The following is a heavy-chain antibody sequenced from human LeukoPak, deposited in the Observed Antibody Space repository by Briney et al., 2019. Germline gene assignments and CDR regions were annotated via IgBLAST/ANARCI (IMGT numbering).Heavy chain of an antibody. J-gene: IGHJ4*02. D-gene: IGHD5-18*01. CDR1: GGSISSYY. Sequence: SETLSLTCTVSGGSISSYYWSWIRQPPGKGLEWIGYIYYSGSTNYNPSLKSRVTISVDTSKNQFSLKLSSVTAADTAVYYCARSSMVKHYFDYWGQGTLVTVSS. V-gene: IGHV4-59*12. CDR3: ARSSMVKHYFDY. CDR2: IYYSGST.